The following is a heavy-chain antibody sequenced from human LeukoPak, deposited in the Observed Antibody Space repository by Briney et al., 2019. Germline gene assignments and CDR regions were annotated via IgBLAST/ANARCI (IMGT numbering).Heavy chain of an antibody. V-gene: IGHV4-31*03. CDR3: ARVYSLGAAAGVAIDY. Sequence: SQTLSLTCTVSGGSISSGGYYWSWIRQHPGKGLEWIGYIYYSGSTYYNPSLKSRVTISVDTSKNQFSLKLSPVTAADTAVYYCARVYSLGAAAGVAIDYWGQGTLVTVSS. J-gene: IGHJ4*02. D-gene: IGHD6-13*01. CDR2: IYYSGST. CDR1: GGSISSGGYY.